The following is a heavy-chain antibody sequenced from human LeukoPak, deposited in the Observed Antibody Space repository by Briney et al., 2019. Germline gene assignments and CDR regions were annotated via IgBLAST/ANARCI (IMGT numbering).Heavy chain of an antibody. CDR3: ARIWPDSSGWYRGHFDY. CDR2: IIPIFGTA. Sequence: SVKVSCKASGYTFTNYGISWVRQAPGQGLEWMGGIIPIFGTANYAQKFQGRVTITADESTSTAYMELSSLRSEDTAVYYCARIWPDSSGWYRGHFDYWGQGTLVTVSS. CDR1: GYTFTNYG. D-gene: IGHD6-13*01. V-gene: IGHV1-69*13. J-gene: IGHJ4*02.